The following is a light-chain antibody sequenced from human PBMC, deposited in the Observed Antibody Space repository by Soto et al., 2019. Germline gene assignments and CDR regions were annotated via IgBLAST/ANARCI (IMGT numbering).Light chain of an antibody. V-gene: IGLV2-14*01. Sequence: QSALTQPASVSGSPGQSITISCTGTSSDVGGYNYVSWYQQHPGKAPRLMIYEVSNRPSGVSNRFSGSKSGNSASLTTSGLQAEDEADYCCSSYTSSSTVVFGTGTKVTVL. CDR1: SSDVGGYNY. CDR3: SSYTSSSTVV. J-gene: IGLJ1*01. CDR2: EVS.